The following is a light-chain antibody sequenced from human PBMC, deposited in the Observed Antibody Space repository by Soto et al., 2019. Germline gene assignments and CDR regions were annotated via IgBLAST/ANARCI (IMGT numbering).Light chain of an antibody. J-gene: IGKJ5*01. CDR3: QHFSEWPLT. CDR1: EAISSA. V-gene: IGKV1-13*02. CDR2: DAS. Sequence: AIHLTQSPSSLSASVGDRVTITCRASEAISSALAWYQQRPGKAPKLLIYDASTLESGVPSRFSGSGSGTDFTLTISSLQPDDFATYYCQHFSEWPLTFGQGTRLEIK.